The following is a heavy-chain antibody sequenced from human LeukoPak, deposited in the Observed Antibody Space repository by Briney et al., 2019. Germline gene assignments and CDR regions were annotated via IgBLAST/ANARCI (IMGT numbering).Heavy chain of an antibody. Sequence: PSETLSLTCTVSGGSISSYYWSWIRQPAGKGLEWIGHIYTSGSTNYNPSLKNRVTMSVDTSKIQFSLKLSSVTAADTALYYCARDPGYCRSTTCYGGAFDIWGQGTMVTVSS. J-gene: IGHJ3*02. CDR3: ARDPGYCRSTTCYGGAFDI. CDR2: IYTSGST. V-gene: IGHV4-4*07. D-gene: IGHD2-2*01. CDR1: GGSISSYY.